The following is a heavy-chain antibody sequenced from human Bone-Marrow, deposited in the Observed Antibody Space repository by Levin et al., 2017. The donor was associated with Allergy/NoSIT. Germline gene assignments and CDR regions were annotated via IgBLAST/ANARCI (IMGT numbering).Heavy chain of an antibody. D-gene: IGHD1-26*01. CDR2: IDHSGGT. J-gene: IGHJ4*02. CDR3: ARGYSGSYSSGTSPFDC. CDR1: GGSFSDYY. Sequence: SCAVYGGSFSDYYWSWIRQPPGKGLEWIGEIDHSGGTNYKSSLKSRVTISIDTSKNQFSLKLSSVTAADTAVFYCARGYSGSYSSGTSPFDCWGQGTLVTVSS. V-gene: IGHV4-34*01.